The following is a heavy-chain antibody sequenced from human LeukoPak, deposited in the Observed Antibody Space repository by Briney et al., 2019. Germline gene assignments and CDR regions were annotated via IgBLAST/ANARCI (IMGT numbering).Heavy chain of an antibody. CDR1: GFTFTNYG. Sequence: ASVKVSCKASGFTFTNYGFTWVRQAPGQGPEWMGWISAYSGNTNYPQKPQGRVTMTIDTSTTTAYMELRSLRSDDTAVYYCARGPMVRGAFHEFDVWGQGTMVTVSS. V-gene: IGHV1-18*04. CDR3: ARGPMVRGAFHEFDV. CDR2: ISAYSGNT. J-gene: IGHJ3*01. D-gene: IGHD3-10*01.